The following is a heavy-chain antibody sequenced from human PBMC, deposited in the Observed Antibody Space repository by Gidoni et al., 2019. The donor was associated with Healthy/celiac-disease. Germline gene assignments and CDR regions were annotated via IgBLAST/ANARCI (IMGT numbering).Heavy chain of an antibody. V-gene: IGHV3-7*01. J-gene: IGHJ6*02. CDR1: GFTFSSYW. Sequence: EVQLVESGGGLVQPGGSLRLSCAASGFTFSSYWMSWVRQAPGKGLEWVANIKQDGSEKYYVDSVKGRFTISRDNAKNSLYLQMNSLRAEDTAVYYCATPQWLAGATHHYYYYYGMDVWGQGTTVTVSS. D-gene: IGHD1-26*01. CDR2: IKQDGSEK. CDR3: ATPQWLAGATHHYYYYYGMDV.